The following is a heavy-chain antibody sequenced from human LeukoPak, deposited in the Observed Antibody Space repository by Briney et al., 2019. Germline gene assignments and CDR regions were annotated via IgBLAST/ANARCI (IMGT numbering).Heavy chain of an antibody. J-gene: IGHJ6*02. CDR3: ARDQASGWPFYGMDV. V-gene: IGHV3-66*01. Sequence: GGSLRLSCAASGFTFSSYAMSWVRQAPGKGLEWVSVIYSGGSTYYADSVKGRFTISRDNAKNSLYLQMSSLRAEDTAVYYCARDQASGWPFYGMDVWGQGTTVTVSS. D-gene: IGHD6-19*01. CDR2: IYSGGST. CDR1: GFTFSSYA.